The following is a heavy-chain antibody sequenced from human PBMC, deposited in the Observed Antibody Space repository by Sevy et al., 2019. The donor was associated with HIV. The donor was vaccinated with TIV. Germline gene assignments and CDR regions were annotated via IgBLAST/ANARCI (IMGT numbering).Heavy chain of an antibody. CDR3: AREALYYYESERHYDDAFDM. J-gene: IGHJ3*02. D-gene: IGHD3-22*01. CDR1: GFTFSSHY. V-gene: IGHV3-7*01. Sequence: GGSLRLSCAASGFTFSSHYMSWVRQAPGKGLEWVANIKQDGSDKFYLESVKGRFTISRDNAKNSLYLQLSSLRAEDTAMYFCAREALYYYESERHYDDAFDMWGPGTMVTVSS. CDR2: IKQDGSDK.